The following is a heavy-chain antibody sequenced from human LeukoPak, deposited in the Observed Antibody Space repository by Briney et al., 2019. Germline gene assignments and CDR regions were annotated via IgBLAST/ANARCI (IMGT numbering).Heavy chain of an antibody. V-gene: IGHV3-30*18. CDR3: AKKWSSWSELDY. CDR2: ISYDGSNK. Sequence: PGGSLRLSCAASGFTFNSYGMHWVRQAPGKGLEWVAVISYDGSNKYSADSVKGRFTISRDNSKNTLYLQMNSLRAEDTAVYYCAKKWSSWSELDYWGQGTLVTVSS. CDR1: GFTFNSYG. D-gene: IGHD6-13*01. J-gene: IGHJ4*02.